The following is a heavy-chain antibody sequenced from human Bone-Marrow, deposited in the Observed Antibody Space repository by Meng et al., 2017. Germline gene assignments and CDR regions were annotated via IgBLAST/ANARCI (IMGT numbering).Heavy chain of an antibody. V-gene: IGHV3-30*07. D-gene: IGHD3-3*01. Sequence: GESLKISCAASGFTFSTSAMCWVRQAPGKGLEWVALISYDGSNKYYADSVKGRFTISRDNSKNTLYLQMNSLRAEDTAVYYCAKDYLYDFWSGYSPNYGMDVWGQGTTVTVSS. CDR2: ISYDGSNK. CDR1: GFTFSTSA. CDR3: AKDYLYDFWSGYSPNYGMDV. J-gene: IGHJ6*02.